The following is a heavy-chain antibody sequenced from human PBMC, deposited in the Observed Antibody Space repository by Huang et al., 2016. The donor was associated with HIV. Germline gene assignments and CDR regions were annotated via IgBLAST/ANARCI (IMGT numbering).Heavy chain of an antibody. CDR1: GTSMTSSTFY. J-gene: IGHJ6*02. Sequence: QLRESGPGLVTPSETLSLTCSASGTSMTSSTFYWGWFRQPPGRGLEGIGSVYFRVNTYEHPSLKSRVTISIDTANNQYSMRLTSVTAADTAVYFCAREVRSVDTDRPDGYYYRGLDVWGQGTTVIVSS. CDR2: VYFRVNT. V-gene: IGHV4-39*02. CDR3: AREVRSVDTDRPDGYYYRGLDV. D-gene: IGHD2-2*03.